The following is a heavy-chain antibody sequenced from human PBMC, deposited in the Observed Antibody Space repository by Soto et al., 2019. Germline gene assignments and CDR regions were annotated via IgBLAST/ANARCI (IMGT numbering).Heavy chain of an antibody. V-gene: IGHV3-23*01. J-gene: IGHJ4*02. CDR1: GFTFSTYG. CDR3: AKDRNPDLPSLDY. Sequence: EVQLLESGGALVQPGGSLSLSCAASGFTFSTYGMNWVRQAPGKGLEWVSHISSSGFNRYYADSVKGRFTISRDNSKNTVDLQMSSLRAADTAIYYCAKDRNPDLPSLDYWGQGTLVTVSS. CDR2: ISSSGFNR.